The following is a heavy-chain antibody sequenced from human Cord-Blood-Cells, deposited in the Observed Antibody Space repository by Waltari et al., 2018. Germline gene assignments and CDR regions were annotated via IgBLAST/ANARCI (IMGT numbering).Heavy chain of an antibody. V-gene: IGHV1-69*06. CDR3: AREYSGSYLDWFDP. Sequence: QVQLVQSGAEVKKPGSSVKVSCKASGGTLSSYAISWVRQARGQGLEWMGGIIRRFGTARYAQKLQGRVTITADKSKSTAYMELSSLRSEDTAVYYCAREYSGSYLDWFDPWGQGTLVTVSS. D-gene: IGHD1-26*01. J-gene: IGHJ5*02. CDR2: IIRRFGTA. CDR1: GGTLSSYA.